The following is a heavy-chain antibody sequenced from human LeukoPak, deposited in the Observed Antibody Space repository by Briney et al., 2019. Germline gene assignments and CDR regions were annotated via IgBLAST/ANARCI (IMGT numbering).Heavy chain of an antibody. CDR2: IYTSGST. CDR1: GGSISSYY. J-gene: IGHJ3*02. CDR3: ARDRLTGYSGEAAFGI. V-gene: IGHV4-4*07. Sequence: PSETLSLTCTVSGGSISSYYWNWIRQPAGKGLEWIGRIYTSGSTNYNPSLKSRITISVDTSKSQFSLKLSSVTAADTAVYYCARDRLTGYSGEAAFGIWGQGTMVTVSS. D-gene: IGHD3-9*01.